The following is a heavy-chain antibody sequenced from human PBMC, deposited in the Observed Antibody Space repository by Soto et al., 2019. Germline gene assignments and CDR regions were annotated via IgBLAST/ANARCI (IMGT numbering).Heavy chain of an antibody. CDR1: GFTFSSYA. J-gene: IGHJ3*02. CDR2: ISGGGDGA. Sequence: EVQLLESGGGLVQPGGSLRLSCAASGFTFSSYAMSWVRQAPGKGLEWVSTISGGGDGAYYADSVKGHFTISRDNSKKPLYLQMNSLRAEDTAIYYCAKKGLGSLKTYCSGSGCHYAFDIWGQGTMVTVSS. D-gene: IGHD2-15*01. CDR3: AKKGLGSLKTYCSGSGCHYAFDI. V-gene: IGHV3-23*01.